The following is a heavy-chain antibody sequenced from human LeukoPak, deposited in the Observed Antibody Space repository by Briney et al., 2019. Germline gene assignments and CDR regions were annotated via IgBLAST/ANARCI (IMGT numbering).Heavy chain of an antibody. J-gene: IGHJ3*01. D-gene: IGHD3-16*01. CDR2: IGDAGT. CDR1: GFTFNDFA. V-gene: IGHV3-23*01. CDR3: AKNLGPFDV. Sequence: GGSLRLSCAASGFTFNDFAMTWVRQAPGKGLEWVSSIGDAGTYYADSVKGRFTISRGNSKNMLYLQLNSLRAGDTAVYYCAKNLGPFDVRGQGTMVTVSS.